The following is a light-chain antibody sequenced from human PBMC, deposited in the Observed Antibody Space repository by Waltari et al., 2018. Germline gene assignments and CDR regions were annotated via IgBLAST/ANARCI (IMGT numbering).Light chain of an antibody. Sequence: QSALTQPASVSGTPGQSITLSCSGPTSDFGSYYLVSWYQQPPGEAPKLLICEVFKRPPDTSSRFSGAKSGSTASLTISGLQPEDEADYYCCSYAGRGTYVFGSGTKVTVL. J-gene: IGLJ1*01. CDR3: CSYAGRGTYV. V-gene: IGLV2-23*02. CDR1: TSDFGSYYL. CDR2: EVF.